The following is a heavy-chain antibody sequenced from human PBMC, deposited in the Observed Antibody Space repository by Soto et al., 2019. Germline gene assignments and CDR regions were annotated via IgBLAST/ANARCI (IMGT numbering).Heavy chain of an antibody. V-gene: IGHV4-59*08. Sequence: PSETLSLTCTVSGGSISSYYWSWLRQPPGKGLEWIGYIYYSGSTNYNPSLKSRVTISVDTSKNQFSLKLSSVTAADTAVYYCARLTRNSNYAGYYFDYWGQGTLVTVSS. CDR3: ARLTRNSNYAGYYFDY. CDR2: IYYSGST. J-gene: IGHJ4*02. CDR1: GGSISSYY. D-gene: IGHD4-4*01.